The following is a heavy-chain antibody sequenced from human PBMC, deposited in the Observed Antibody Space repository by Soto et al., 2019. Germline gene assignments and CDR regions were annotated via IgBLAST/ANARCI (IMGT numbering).Heavy chain of an antibody. J-gene: IGHJ4*02. Sequence: SETLSLTCTVSDGSISTYFCNWIRQPAGKGLEWIGRIDNSGNTNYNPSLKSRVTMSADTSRNQFSLKLNSVTAADTAVYYCARGGQDFWSGPFDYWGQGALVTVS. CDR2: IDNSGNT. CDR1: DGSISTYF. CDR3: ARGGQDFWSGPFDY. D-gene: IGHD3-3*01. V-gene: IGHV4-4*07.